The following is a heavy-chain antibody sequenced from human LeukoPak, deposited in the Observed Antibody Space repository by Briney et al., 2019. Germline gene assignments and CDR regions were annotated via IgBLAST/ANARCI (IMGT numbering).Heavy chain of an antibody. Sequence: SETLSLTCAVYGGSFSGYYWSWIRQPPGKGLEWIGEINRSGSTNYNPSLKSQVTISVDTSKNQFSLKLSSVTAADTAVYYCARDPTVAYMDVWGKGTTVTVSS. V-gene: IGHV4-34*01. CDR3: ARDPTVAYMDV. CDR2: INRSGST. D-gene: IGHD4-11*01. CDR1: GGSFSGYY. J-gene: IGHJ6*03.